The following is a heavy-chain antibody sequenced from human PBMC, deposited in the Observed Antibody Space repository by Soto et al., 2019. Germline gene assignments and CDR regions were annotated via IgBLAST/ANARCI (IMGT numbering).Heavy chain of an antibody. CDR3: AKDLYYGSGSDPTYYYYYMDV. Sequence: GSLRLSCAASGFTFSSYGMHWVRQAPGKGLEWVAVISYGGSNKYYADSVKGRFTISRDNSKNTLYLQMNSLRAEDTAVYYCAKDLYYGSGSDPTYYYYYMDVWGRGTAVTVSS. J-gene: IGHJ6*03. D-gene: IGHD3-10*01. CDR1: GFTFSSYG. CDR2: ISYGGSNK. V-gene: IGHV3-30*18.